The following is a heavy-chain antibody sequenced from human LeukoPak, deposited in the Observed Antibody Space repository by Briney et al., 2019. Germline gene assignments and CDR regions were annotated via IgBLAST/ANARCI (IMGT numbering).Heavy chain of an antibody. V-gene: IGHV3-48*03. CDR1: GFTFSSYE. J-gene: IGHJ4*02. D-gene: IGHD3-10*01. CDR2: ISSSGSTL. CDR3: ARASLKRGFDY. Sequence: GGSLRLSCAGSGFTFSSYELNWVRQAPGKGLEWISYISSSGSTLYYADSVKGRFTISRDDAKNSLYLQMNSLRAEDTAVYYCARASLKRGFDYWGQGTLVTVSS.